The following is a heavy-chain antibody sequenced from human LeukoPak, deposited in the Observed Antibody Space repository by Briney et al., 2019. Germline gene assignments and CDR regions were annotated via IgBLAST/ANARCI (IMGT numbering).Heavy chain of an antibody. Sequence: GGSLRLSCAASGFTFSSYEMNWVRQAPGKGLEWVSYISSSGSTIYYADSVKGRFTISRDNAKNSLYLQMNSLRVEDTAVYYCARDPGPYGDYMDVWGKGTTVTVPS. V-gene: IGHV3-48*03. D-gene: IGHD1-1*01. CDR1: GFTFSSYE. CDR3: ARDPGPYGDYMDV. CDR2: ISSSGSTI. J-gene: IGHJ6*03.